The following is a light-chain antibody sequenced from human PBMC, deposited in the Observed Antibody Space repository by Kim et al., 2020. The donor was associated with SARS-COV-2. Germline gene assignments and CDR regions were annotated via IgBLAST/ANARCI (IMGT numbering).Light chain of an antibody. J-gene: IGLJ3*02. CDR1: KLGDKY. Sequence: SYELTQPPSVSVSPGQTASITCSGDKLGDKYACWYQQKPGQSPVLVIYQDSKRPSGIPERFSGSNSGNTATLTISGTQAMDEADYYCQAWDSSTWVFGGGTQLTV. V-gene: IGLV3-1*01. CDR2: QDS. CDR3: QAWDSSTWV.